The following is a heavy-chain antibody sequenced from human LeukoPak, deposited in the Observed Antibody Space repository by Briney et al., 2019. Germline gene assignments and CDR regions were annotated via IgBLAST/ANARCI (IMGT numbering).Heavy chain of an antibody. J-gene: IGHJ4*02. CDR3: ARIRCGHSGSVCYNH. Sequence: PSETLSLTCGVFGVSINDYYWSWIRQSPGKGLEWIGEISPTAGTRYNPSLESRVTMSVGTSETQLSLKLIFVTAADTAVYYCARIRCGHSGSVCYNHWGLGTLVTVSS. D-gene: IGHD2-21*01. CDR2: ISPTAGT. V-gene: IGHV4-34*01. CDR1: GVSINDYY.